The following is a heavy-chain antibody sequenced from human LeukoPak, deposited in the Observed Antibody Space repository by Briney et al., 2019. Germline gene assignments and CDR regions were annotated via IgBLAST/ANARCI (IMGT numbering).Heavy chain of an antibody. CDR1: GFTFSSYW. CDR3: AREGRITIFGVAIQYFDY. Sequence: GGSLRLSCAASGFTFSSYWMSWVRQAPGKGLEWVANIKQDGSEKYYVDSVKGRFTISRDNAKNSLYLQMNSLRAEDTAVYYCAREGRITIFGVAIQYFDYWGQGTLATVSS. CDR2: IKQDGSEK. D-gene: IGHD3-3*01. J-gene: IGHJ4*02. V-gene: IGHV3-7*01.